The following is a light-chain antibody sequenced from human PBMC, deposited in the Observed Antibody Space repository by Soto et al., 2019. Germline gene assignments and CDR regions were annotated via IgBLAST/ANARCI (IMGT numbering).Light chain of an antibody. CDR3: CAYAGSGTVV. CDR1: SSDVGSYNL. CDR2: EAT. J-gene: IGLJ3*02. Sequence: QSVLTQPDSVSGSPEQSITISCTGTSSDVGSYNLVSWYQQHPGKAPKVMISEATKPPSGVSNRFSGSKSGNTASLTISGLQGEDEADYYCCAYAGSGTVVFGRGTKVTVL. V-gene: IGLV2-23*01.